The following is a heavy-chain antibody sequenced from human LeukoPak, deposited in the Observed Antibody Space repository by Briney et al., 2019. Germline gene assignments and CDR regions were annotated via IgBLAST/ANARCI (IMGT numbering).Heavy chain of an antibody. CDR3: ARNGGGWSFDY. CDR2: MSYSGST. D-gene: IGHD2-15*01. Sequence: PSETLSLTCTVSGGSISSYYRSWIRQSPGKGLEWIGYMSYSGSTNYNPSLESRVTISVDTSKNQFSLKLTSVTAADTAVYYCARNGGGWSFDYWGQGILVTVSS. J-gene: IGHJ4*02. V-gene: IGHV4-59*08. CDR1: GGSISSYY.